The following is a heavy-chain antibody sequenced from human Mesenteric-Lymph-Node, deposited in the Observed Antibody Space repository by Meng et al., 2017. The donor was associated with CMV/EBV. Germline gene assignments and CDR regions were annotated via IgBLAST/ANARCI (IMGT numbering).Heavy chain of an antibody. CDR3: AKAYSGSYGLRFDY. Sequence: SVFNFSSYYMHWVSRSPGKRLAWVSLIKSDGSRTSYADSVKGRFTISRDNAKNTLYVQMNSLRAEDTAVYYCAKAYSGSYGLRFDYWGQGTLVTVSS. CDR2: IKSDGSRT. V-gene: IGHV3-74*01. D-gene: IGHD1-26*01. J-gene: IGHJ4*02. CDR1: VFNFSSYY.